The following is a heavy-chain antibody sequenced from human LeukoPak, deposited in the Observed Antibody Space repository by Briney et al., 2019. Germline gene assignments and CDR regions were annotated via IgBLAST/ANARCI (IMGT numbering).Heavy chain of an antibody. CDR2: INPNSGDT. V-gene: IGHV1-2*06. J-gene: IGHJ5*02. CDR3: ARDADTAMVSVWFDP. CDR1: GYTFTGYY. Sequence: VSVKVSCKASGYTFTGYYVHWVRQAPGQGLEWMGRINPNSGDTNYAQKFQGRVTMTRDTSISTAYMELSRLRSDDMAVYYCARDADTAMVSVWFDPWGQGTLVTVSS. D-gene: IGHD5-18*01.